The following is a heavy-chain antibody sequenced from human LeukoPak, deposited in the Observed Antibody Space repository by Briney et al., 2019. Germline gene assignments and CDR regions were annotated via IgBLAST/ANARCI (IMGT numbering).Heavy chain of an antibody. J-gene: IGHJ5*02. V-gene: IGHV3-23*01. CDR2: ISGSGGST. Sequence: PGGSLRLSCAASGFTFSSYAMSWVRQAPGKGLEWVSAISGSGGSTYYADSVKGRFTISRDNFKNTLYLQMNSLRAEDTAVYYCAKVGRIAVAAVNWFDPWGQGTLVTVSS. CDR3: AKVGRIAVAAVNWFDP. D-gene: IGHD6-19*01. CDR1: GFTFSSYA.